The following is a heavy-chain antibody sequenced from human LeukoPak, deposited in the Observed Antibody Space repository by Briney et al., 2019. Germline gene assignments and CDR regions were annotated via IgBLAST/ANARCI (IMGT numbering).Heavy chain of an antibody. CDR2: ISSSSSTI. Sequence: PGGSLRLSCSASGFTCSSFSMNWVRQAPGKGLEGVSYISSSSSTIYYAGSGKGRFTISRDNAKNSLYLQMNSLRAEDTAVYYCARSKGDCSGGSCYGDAFDIWGQGTMVTVSS. CDR1: GFTCSSFS. J-gene: IGHJ3*02. V-gene: IGHV3-48*01. CDR3: ARSKGDCSGGSCYGDAFDI. D-gene: IGHD2-15*01.